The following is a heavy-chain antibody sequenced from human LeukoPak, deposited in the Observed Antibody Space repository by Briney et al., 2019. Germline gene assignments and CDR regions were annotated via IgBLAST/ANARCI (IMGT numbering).Heavy chain of an antibody. CDR3: ARHGYAGVRGVIGPYCYYMDV. CDR1: GGSFTTYY. V-gene: IGHV4-4*07. Sequence: SETLSLTCTVSGGSFTTYYWSWIRQPAGRGLEWIGHIDSSGTTNYNPSLKSRVTMSTDPSKNQFSLKLSSVTAADTAIYYCARHGYAGVRGVIGPYCYYMDVWGKGTTVTISS. J-gene: IGHJ6*03. D-gene: IGHD3-10*01. CDR2: IDSSGTT.